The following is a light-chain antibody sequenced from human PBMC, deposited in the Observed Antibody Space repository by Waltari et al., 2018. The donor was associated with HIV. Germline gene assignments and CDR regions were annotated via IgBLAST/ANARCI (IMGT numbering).Light chain of an antibody. V-gene: IGKV1-39*01. CDR3: QQSFNNPRA. J-gene: IGKJ1*01. CDR2: TTS. CDR1: QSINTY. Sequence: DIQMTQSPSSLSASVGDRVTISCRASQSINTYLNWYQQKPGEAPKLLIYTTSTLQSGVPSRLSGSGSGTDFTLTISSLQPEDFATYYCQQSFNNPRAFGQGTKVEI.